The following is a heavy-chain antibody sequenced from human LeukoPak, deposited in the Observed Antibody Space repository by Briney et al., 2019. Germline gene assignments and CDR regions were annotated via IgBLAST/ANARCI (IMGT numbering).Heavy chain of an antibody. D-gene: IGHD2-2*01. V-gene: IGHV1-18*01. CDR3: VRIGCSGTSCYGNSVDP. CDR2: ISGYNGDT. J-gene: IGHJ5*02. Sequence: ASVKVSCKASGYTFTNYGINWVRQAPGRGLEWMGWISGYNGDTQYAQKFQGRVTMTTDTSTTTAYMDLRSLTSDDTAVYYCVRIGCSGTSCYGNSVDPWGQGTLVTVSS. CDR1: GYTFTNYG.